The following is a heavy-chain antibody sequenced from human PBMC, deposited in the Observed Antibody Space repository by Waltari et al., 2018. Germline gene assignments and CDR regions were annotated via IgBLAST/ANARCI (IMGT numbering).Heavy chain of an antibody. CDR2: IYYSGST. D-gene: IGHD2-15*01. J-gene: IGHJ4*02. CDR1: GGSTSSYY. Sequence: QVQLQESGPGLVKPSETLSLTCTVSGGSTSSYYWSWIRQPPGKGLEWIVYIYYSGSTNYNPSLKSRVTISVDTSKNQFSLKLSSVTAADTAVYYCARDDGGWDYWGQGTLVTVSS. CDR3: ARDDGGWDY. V-gene: IGHV4-59*01.